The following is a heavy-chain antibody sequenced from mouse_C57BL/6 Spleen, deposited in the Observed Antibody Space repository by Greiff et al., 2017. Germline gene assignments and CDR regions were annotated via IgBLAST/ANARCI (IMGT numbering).Heavy chain of an antibody. CDR2: IDPETGGT. CDR1: GYTFTDYE. V-gene: IGHV1-15*01. CDR3: TRGRVRYFDV. D-gene: IGHD2-14*01. J-gene: IGHJ1*03. Sequence: VQLQQSGAELVRPGASVTLSCKASGYTFTDYEMHWVKQPPVHGLEWIGAIDPETGGTAYNQKFKGKAILTADKSSSTAYMELRSLTSEDSAVYYCTRGRVRYFDVWGTGTTVTVSS.